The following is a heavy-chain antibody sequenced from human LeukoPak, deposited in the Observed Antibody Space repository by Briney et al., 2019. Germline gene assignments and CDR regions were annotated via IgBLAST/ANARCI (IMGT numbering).Heavy chain of an antibody. D-gene: IGHD3-22*01. CDR1: GFTFSSYA. V-gene: IGHV3-23*01. Sequence: GGSLRLSCAASGFTFSSYAMSWVRRAPGKGLEGVSAISGSGGSTYYADSVKGPFTISRDHSQHPLYLQMHSLRAEDTAVYYCARRRPGYYYDSSGSSAPDFDYWGQGTLVTVSS. CDR2: ISGSGGST. J-gene: IGHJ4*02. CDR3: ARRRPGYYYDSSGSSAPDFDY.